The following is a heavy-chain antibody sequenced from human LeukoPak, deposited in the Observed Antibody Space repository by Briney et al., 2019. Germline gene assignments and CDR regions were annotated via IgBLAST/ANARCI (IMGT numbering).Heavy chain of an antibody. D-gene: IGHD3-22*01. CDR3: AKAGSSGYYPAY. CDR2: ISGSGGST. Sequence: GGSLRLSCAASGFTFSSYAMSWVRQAPGKGLEWVSAISGSGGSTYYADSVKGRFTISRDDSKNTLYLQMNSLRAEDTAVYYCAKAGSSGYYPAYWGQGTLVTVSS. CDR1: GFTFSSYA. V-gene: IGHV3-23*01. J-gene: IGHJ4*02.